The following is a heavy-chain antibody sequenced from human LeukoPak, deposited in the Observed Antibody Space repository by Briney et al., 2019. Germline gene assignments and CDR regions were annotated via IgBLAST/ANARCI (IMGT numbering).Heavy chain of an antibody. D-gene: IGHD3-22*01. CDR1: GYTFTAYY. Sequence: ASVKVSCKASGYTFTAYYMHWVRQAPGQGLEWMGWINLNSGGTNYAQNFQGRVTMTRDTSISTAYMELSRLRSDDTAVYYCTTLDYYDNSGYYYADDYWGQGTLVTVSS. CDR3: TTLDYYDNSGYYYADDY. V-gene: IGHV1-2*02. CDR2: INLNSGGT. J-gene: IGHJ4*02.